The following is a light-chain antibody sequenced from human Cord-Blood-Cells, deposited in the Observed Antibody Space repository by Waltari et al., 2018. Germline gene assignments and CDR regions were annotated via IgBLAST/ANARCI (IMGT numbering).Light chain of an antibody. J-gene: IGLJ2*01. CDR1: SSDVGGYNY. Sequence: QSALTQPASVSGSPGQSITISCTGTSSDVGGYNYVYGYQQHPGKAPKLMIYDVSNRPSGVSKRFAGSKSGNTASLTISGLQAEDEADYYCSSYTSSSTVVFGGGTKLTVL. CDR2: DVS. V-gene: IGLV2-14*01. CDR3: SSYTSSSTVV.